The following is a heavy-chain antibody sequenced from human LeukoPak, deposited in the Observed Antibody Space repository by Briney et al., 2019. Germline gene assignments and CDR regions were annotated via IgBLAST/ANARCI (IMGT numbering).Heavy chain of an antibody. CDR2: INPNSGGT. J-gene: IGHJ6*03. D-gene: IGHD1-1*01. CDR3: ARYSAETPGGYYYYMDV. CDR1: GYTFTGYY. Sequence: GASVKVSCKASGYTFTGYYMHWVRQAPGQGLEWMGWINPNSGGTNYAQKFQGRVTMTRDTSISTAYMELSSLRSDDTAVYYCARYSAETPGGYYYYMDVWGKGTTVTVSS. V-gene: IGHV1-2*02.